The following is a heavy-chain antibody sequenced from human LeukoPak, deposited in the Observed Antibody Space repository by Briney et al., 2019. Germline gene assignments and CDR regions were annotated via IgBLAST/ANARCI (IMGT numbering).Heavy chain of an antibody. J-gene: IGHJ6*02. D-gene: IGHD2-2*01. CDR1: GFTFSSYW. CDR2: IKQDGSEK. CDR3: AKGGVVVPIHYYGMDV. Sequence: GGSLRLSCAASGFTFSSYWMSWVRQAPGKGLEWVANIKQDGSEKYYVDSVKGRFTISRDNSKNTLYLQMNSLRAEDTAVYYCAKGGVVVPIHYYGMDVWGQGTTVTVSS. V-gene: IGHV3-7*03.